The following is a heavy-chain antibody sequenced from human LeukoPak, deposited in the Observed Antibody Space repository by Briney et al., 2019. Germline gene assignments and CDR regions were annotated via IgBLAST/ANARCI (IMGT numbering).Heavy chain of an antibody. CDR2: VNTNEIST. CDR1: GFTFSTYV. J-gene: IGHJ4*02. V-gene: IGHV3-64*02. D-gene: IGHD2-15*01. CDR3: ARDLGDIVVVAADY. Sequence: GGSLRLSCAASGFTFSTYVMHWVRQAPGKGLVHVSAVNTNEISTFYADSVKGRFTISRDDSKNTLYLQMGSLRAEDTAVYYCARDLGDIVVVAADYWGQGTLVTVSS.